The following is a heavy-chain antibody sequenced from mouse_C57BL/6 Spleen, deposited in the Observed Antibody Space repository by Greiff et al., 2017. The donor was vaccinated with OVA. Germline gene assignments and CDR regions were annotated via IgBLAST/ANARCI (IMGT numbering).Heavy chain of an antibody. CDR3: TTYSSPYYYAMDY. J-gene: IGHJ4*01. Sequence: EVQVVESGGGLVQPGGSMKLSCAASGFTFSDSWMDWVRQSPEKGLEWVAEIRNKANNPATYYAESVKGRFTISRDDVKSSVYLQNNSLRAEETGVYYGTTYSSPYYYAMDYWGQGTSVTVSS. CDR1: GFTFSDSW. CDR2: IRNKANNPAT. V-gene: IGHV6-6*01. D-gene: IGHD2-5*01.